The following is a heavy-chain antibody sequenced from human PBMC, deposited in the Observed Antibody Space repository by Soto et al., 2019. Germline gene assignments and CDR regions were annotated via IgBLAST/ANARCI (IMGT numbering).Heavy chain of an antibody. CDR2: INSDGSST. D-gene: IGHD3-9*01. CDR1: GFTFSSYW. Sequence: QPGGSLRLSCAASGFTFSSYWMHWVRQAPGKGLVWVSRINSDGSSTSYADSVKGRFTISRDNAKNTLYLQMNSLRAEDTAVYYCARVPPYDDWFGYNTNTFDSWGQGTLVTVS. J-gene: IGHJ5*01. V-gene: IGHV3-74*01. CDR3: ARVPPYDDWFGYNTNTFDS.